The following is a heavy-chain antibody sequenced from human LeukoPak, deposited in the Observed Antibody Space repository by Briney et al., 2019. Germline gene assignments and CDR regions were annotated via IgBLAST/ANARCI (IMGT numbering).Heavy chain of an antibody. J-gene: IGHJ4*02. CDR3: ARGLYSSSP. D-gene: IGHD6-6*01. Sequence: GGSLRLSXAASGFTFSSYAMSWVRQAPGKGLEWVSAISGSGFTYYADPVKGRFTISRDNSKNTLYLQMNSLRAEDTAVYYCARGLYSSSPWGQGTLVTVSS. V-gene: IGHV3-23*01. CDR2: ISGSGFT. CDR1: GFTFSSYA.